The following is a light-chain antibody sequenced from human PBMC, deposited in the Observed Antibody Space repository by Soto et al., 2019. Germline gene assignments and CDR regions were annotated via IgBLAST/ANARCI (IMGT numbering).Light chain of an antibody. CDR3: CSYAGSYSYA. J-gene: IGLJ1*01. CDR1: SSDVGGFNS. CDR2: DVN. V-gene: IGLV2-11*01. Sequence: QSALTHPRSVSRSPGQSVTISCTGTSSDVGGFNSVSWYQQHPGKAPKLMIYDVNKRPSGVPDRFSGSKSGSTASLTISGLQAEDEADYYCCSYAGSYSYAFATGTKVTVL.